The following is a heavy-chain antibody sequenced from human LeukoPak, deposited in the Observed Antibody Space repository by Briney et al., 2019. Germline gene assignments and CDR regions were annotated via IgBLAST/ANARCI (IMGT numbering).Heavy chain of an antibody. Sequence: ASVKVSCKASGYTFTAYYLHCVRQAPGQGLEWMGWINPSSGATKYVQKFQARVTMTRDTSIRTAYMELNSLRSDDTAVYYCVRPRDGYTGPFDYWGQGSLVTVSS. V-gene: IGHV1-2*02. CDR2: INPSSGAT. CDR3: VRPRDGYTGPFDY. D-gene: IGHD5-24*01. CDR1: GYTFTAYY. J-gene: IGHJ4*02.